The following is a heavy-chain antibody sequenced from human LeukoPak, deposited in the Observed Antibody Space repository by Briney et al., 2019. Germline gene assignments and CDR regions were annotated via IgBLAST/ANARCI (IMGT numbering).Heavy chain of an antibody. J-gene: IGHJ4*02. V-gene: IGHV3-30*18. CDR1: GFTFSIYG. CDR3: AKKFPGAVTNGPDY. CDR2: ISYDGSNI. D-gene: IGHD4-17*01. Sequence: GGSLRLSCAASGFTFSIYGMHWVRQAPREALEWVAVISYDGSNIYYADSVKARLTISRDNSKNTLYLQMNSLRPEDTAVYYCAKKFPGAVTNGPDYWGQGTLVTVST.